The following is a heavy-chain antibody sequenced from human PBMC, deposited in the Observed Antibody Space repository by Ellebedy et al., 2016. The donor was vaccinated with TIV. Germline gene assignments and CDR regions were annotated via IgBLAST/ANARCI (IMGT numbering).Heavy chain of an antibody. V-gene: IGHV4-4*07. Sequence: SETLSLXXTVSGGSISSYYWSWIRQPPGKGLEWIGRIYTSGSTNYNPSLKSRVTISVDTSKNQFSLKLSSVTAADTAVYYCAREIVVVPAARVYYYGMDVWGQGTTVTVSS. CDR1: GGSISSYY. D-gene: IGHD2-2*01. J-gene: IGHJ6*02. CDR3: AREIVVVPAARVYYYGMDV. CDR2: IYTSGST.